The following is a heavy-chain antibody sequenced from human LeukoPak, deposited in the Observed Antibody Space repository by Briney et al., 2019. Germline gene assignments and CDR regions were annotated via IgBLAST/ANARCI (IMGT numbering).Heavy chain of an antibody. J-gene: IGHJ4*02. CDR3: AKDRGGYIAAQYYFDY. CDR2: ISGSGGST. D-gene: IGHD6-13*01. V-gene: IGHV3-23*01. CDR1: GFTFSSYG. Sequence: GGSLRLSCAASGFTFSSYGMSWVRQAPGKGLEWVSAISGSGGSTYYADSVKGRFTISRDNSKNTLYLQMNSLRAEDTAVYYCAKDRGGYIAAQYYFDYWGQGTLVTVSS.